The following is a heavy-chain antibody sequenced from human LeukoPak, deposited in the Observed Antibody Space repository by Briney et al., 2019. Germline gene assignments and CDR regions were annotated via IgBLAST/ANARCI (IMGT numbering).Heavy chain of an antibody. Sequence: GESLKISCKGSGYTFTNYWIGWVRRMPGKGLEFMGIIYPGDSDTRYSPSFQGQVTISVDKSINTAYLQWSSLKASDTAMYYCAKTYYYDSSGSKRAYYFDYWGQGTLVTVSS. V-gene: IGHV5-51*01. CDR2: IYPGDSDT. J-gene: IGHJ4*02. D-gene: IGHD3-22*01. CDR3: AKTYYYDSSGSKRAYYFDY. CDR1: GYTFTNYW.